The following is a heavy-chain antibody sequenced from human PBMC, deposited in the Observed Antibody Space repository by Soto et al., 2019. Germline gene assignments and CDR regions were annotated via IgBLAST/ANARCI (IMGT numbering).Heavy chain of an antibody. V-gene: IGHV3-74*01. CDR3: ASGGIAVH. CDR2: INSDGSST. Sequence: EVQLVESGGGLVQPGGSRRLSCAASGFTFSNNWMHWVRQAPGKGPVWVSRINSDGSSTYYADSMKGRFTISRDNAKNTWYLQMNSLRADDTAVYYCASGGIAVHWGHGTLVTVSS. D-gene: IGHD6-19*01. CDR1: GFTFSNNW. J-gene: IGHJ4*01.